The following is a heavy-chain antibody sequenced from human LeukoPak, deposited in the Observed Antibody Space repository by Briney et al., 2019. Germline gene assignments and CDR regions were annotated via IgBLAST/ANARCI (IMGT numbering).Heavy chain of an antibody. CDR3: ARVGPTASAFDI. V-gene: IGHV1-24*01. Sequence: ASVKVSCKVSGYTLTELSMHWVRQAPGKGLEWMGGFDPEDGETIYAQKFQGRVTMTRDTSISTAYMEPSRLRSDDTAVYFCARVGPTASAFDIWGQGTMVTVSS. D-gene: IGHD1-26*01. J-gene: IGHJ3*02. CDR2: FDPEDGET. CDR1: GYTLTELS.